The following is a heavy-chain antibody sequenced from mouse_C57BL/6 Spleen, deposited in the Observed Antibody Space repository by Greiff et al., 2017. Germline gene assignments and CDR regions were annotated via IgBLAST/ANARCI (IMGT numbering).Heavy chain of an antibody. CDR2: ISYDGSN. Sequence: EVQLVESGPGLVKPSQSLSLTCSVTGYSITSGYYWNWIRQFPGNKLEWMGYISYDGSNNYNPSLKNRISITRDTSKNQFFLKLNSVTTEDTATYYCANYYGSSYEGYAMDYWGQGTSVTVSS. CDR1: GYSITSGYY. J-gene: IGHJ4*01. V-gene: IGHV3-6*01. D-gene: IGHD1-1*01. CDR3: ANYYGSSYEGYAMDY.